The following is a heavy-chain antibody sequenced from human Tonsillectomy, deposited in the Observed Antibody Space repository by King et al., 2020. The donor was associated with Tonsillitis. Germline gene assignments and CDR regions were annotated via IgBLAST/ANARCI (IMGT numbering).Heavy chain of an antibody. D-gene: IGHD6-19*01. J-gene: IGHJ4*02. CDR3: AHRRGGGGSGWNGGYFDY. CDR1: GFSLSTSGVG. CDR2: IIGDDDK. Sequence: TLKESGPTLVKPTQTLTVTCTFSGFSLSTSGVGVGWIRQPPGKAPEWLEPIIGDDDKRYSPSLKSKLSITKDTSKNLVVLAMTNMDPVDTATFYCAHRRGGGGSGWNGGYFDYWGQGTLVTVSS. V-gene: IGHV2-5*02.